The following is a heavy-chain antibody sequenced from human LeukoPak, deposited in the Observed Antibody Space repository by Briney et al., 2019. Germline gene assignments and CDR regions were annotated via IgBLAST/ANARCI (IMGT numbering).Heavy chain of an antibody. D-gene: IGHD3-22*01. J-gene: IGHJ3*02. V-gene: IGHV4-4*07. CDR2: FYPSGST. CDR1: GASISSYY. Sequence: SETLSLTCSVSGASISSYYWTWIRQPAGKGLEWIGRFYPSGSTNYNPSLKSRVTMSADTSKNQFSLKLRSVTVADTAVYYCAKGTDYYDGSGYSHGPFDIWGQGTMVTVSS. CDR3: AKGTDYYDGSGYSHGPFDI.